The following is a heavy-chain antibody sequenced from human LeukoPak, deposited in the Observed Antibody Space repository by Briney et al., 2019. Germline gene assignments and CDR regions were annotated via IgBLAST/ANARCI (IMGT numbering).Heavy chain of an antibody. CDR3: ARSYSNYFNWFDP. V-gene: IGHV1-69*01. Sequence: SVKVSCKATGGTFSSYAISWVRQAPGQGLEWMGGIIPIFGTANYAQKFQGRVTITADESTSTAYMELSSLRSEDTAVYYCARSYSNYFNWFDPWGQGTLVTVSS. CDR1: GGTFSSYA. J-gene: IGHJ5*02. D-gene: IGHD4-11*01. CDR2: IIPIFGTA.